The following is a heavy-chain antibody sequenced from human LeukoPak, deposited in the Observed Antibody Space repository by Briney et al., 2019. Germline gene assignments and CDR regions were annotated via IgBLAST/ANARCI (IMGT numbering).Heavy chain of an antibody. Sequence: QPGGSLRLSCAASGFTFSSYGMHWVRQAPGKGLEWVAVIWYDGSNKYYADSVKGRFTISRDNSKNTLYLQMNSLRAEDTAAYYCARSPGDTYYYDSSGYYNSYYFDYWGQGTLVTVSS. J-gene: IGHJ4*02. CDR2: IWYDGSNK. V-gene: IGHV3-33*01. D-gene: IGHD3-22*01. CDR1: GFTFSSYG. CDR3: ARSPGDTYYYDSSGYYNSYYFDY.